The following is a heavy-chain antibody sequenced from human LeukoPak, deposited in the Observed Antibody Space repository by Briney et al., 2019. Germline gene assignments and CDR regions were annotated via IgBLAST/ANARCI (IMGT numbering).Heavy chain of an antibody. J-gene: IGHJ4*02. D-gene: IGHD3-22*01. CDR3: ARDPNHYYDSSGYYGDY. CDR2: INTNTGNP. CDR1: GYTFTNYA. V-gene: IGHV7-4-1*01. Sequence: GASVKVYCKASGYTFTNYAMNWVRQAPGQGLEWMGWINTNTGNPTYAQGFAGRFVFSLDTSVSTAYLQIGSLKAEDTAVYYCARDPNHYYDSSGYYGDYWGQGTLVTVSS.